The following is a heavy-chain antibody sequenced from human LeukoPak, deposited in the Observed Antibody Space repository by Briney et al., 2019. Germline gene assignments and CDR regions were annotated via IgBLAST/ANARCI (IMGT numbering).Heavy chain of an antibody. D-gene: IGHD3-3*01. CDR3: ARGSAYYDFWSGLGTGSYYYYGMDV. Sequence: PGGSLRLSCAASGFTFSSYAMHWVRRAPGKGLEYVSAISSNGGSTYYANSVKGRFTISRDNSKNTLYLQMGSLRAEDMAVYYCARGSAYYDFWSGLGTGSYYYYGMDVWGQGTTVTVSS. CDR1: GFTFSSYA. J-gene: IGHJ6*02. V-gene: IGHV3-64*01. CDR2: ISSNGGST.